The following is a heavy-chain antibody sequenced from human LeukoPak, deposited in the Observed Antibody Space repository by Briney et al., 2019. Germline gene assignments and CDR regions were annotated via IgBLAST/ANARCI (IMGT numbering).Heavy chain of an antibody. CDR2: INTNTGNP. Sequence: ASVKVSCKASGYTFTSYAMNWVRQAPGQGLEWMGWINTNTGNPTYAQGFTGRFVFSLDTSVSTAYLQTSSLKAEDTAVYYCARVSPASYYYDSSGYSDPFDIWGQGTMVTVSS. V-gene: IGHV7-4-1*02. CDR3: ARVSPASYYYDSSGYSDPFDI. J-gene: IGHJ3*02. CDR1: GYTFTSYA. D-gene: IGHD3-22*01.